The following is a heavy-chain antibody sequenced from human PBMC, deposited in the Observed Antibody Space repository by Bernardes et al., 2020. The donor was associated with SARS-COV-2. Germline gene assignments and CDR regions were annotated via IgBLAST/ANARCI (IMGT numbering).Heavy chain of an antibody. CDR2: IYYSGYT. CDR3: ARLTRDDTYYYYGMDV. D-gene: IGHD1-1*01. CDR1: GGSISNILYY. J-gene: IGHJ6*02. V-gene: IGHV4-39*01. Sequence: SETLSLTCAVSGGSISNILYYWGWIRQPPGTGLEWIGSIYYSGYTYYNPSLKSRVTISVDTSKNQFSLKLSSVTAADTAVYYCARLTRDDTYYYYGMDVWGQGTTVTVSS.